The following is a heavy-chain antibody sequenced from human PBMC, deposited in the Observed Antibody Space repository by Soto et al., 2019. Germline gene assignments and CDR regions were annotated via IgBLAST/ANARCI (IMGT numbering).Heavy chain of an antibody. CDR3: ARLPIGDYGSGSYFFYYYYGMDV. Sequence: GSLRLSCAASGFTFRSYSMNWVRKAPGKGLEWVSSISSSSSYIYYADSVKGRFTISRDNAKNSLYLQMNSLRAEDTAVYYCARLPIGDYGSGSYFFYYYYGMDVCGQGTTVTVSS. V-gene: IGHV3-21*01. D-gene: IGHD3-10*01. CDR2: ISSSSSYI. J-gene: IGHJ6*02. CDR1: GFTFRSYS.